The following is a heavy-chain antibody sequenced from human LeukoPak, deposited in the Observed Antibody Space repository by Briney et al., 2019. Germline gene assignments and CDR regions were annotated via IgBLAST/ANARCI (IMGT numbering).Heavy chain of an antibody. Sequence: GASVKVSCKASGGTFNSYAINWVRQAPGQGLEWMGWINPNSGGTNYAQKFQGRVTMTRDTSIGTAYMELNRLRSDDTAVYYCARGSYDSSDFEYFHHWGQGTLVTVSS. CDR1: GGTFNSYA. CDR2: INPNSGGT. CDR3: ARGSYDSSDFEYFHH. V-gene: IGHV1-2*02. D-gene: IGHD3-22*01. J-gene: IGHJ1*01.